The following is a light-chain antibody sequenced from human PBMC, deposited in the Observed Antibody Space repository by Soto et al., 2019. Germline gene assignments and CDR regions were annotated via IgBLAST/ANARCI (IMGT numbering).Light chain of an antibody. CDR1: QNLGTLY. J-gene: IGKJ1*01. V-gene: IGKV3-20*01. CDR3: HQYAGSPRT. Sequence: EIVLTQSPGTLSLSPGERGTLSCRASQNLGTLYLAWFQQKSGQAPRLLIYSASTRATGIPDRFTGSGSGTDFTLTINRVEPGDFAVYFCHQYAGSPRTFGQGTKVDIK. CDR2: SAS.